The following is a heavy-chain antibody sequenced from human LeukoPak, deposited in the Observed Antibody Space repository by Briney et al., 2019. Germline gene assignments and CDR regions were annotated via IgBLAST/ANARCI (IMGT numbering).Heavy chain of an antibody. V-gene: IGHV1-69*05. CDR1: GGTFSIYA. D-gene: IGHD5-24*01. Sequence: SVKVSCKASGGTFSIYAIRWVRQAPGQGREWMGRIIPIFGTANYAQKFQGRVTITTDESTSTAYMELSSLRSEDTAVYYCARVERWLQFLAWGQGTLVTVSS. J-gene: IGHJ5*02. CDR3: ARVERWLQFLA. CDR2: IIPIFGTA.